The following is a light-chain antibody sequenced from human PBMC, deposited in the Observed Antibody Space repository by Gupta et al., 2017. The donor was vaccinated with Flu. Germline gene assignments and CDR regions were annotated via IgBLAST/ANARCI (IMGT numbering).Light chain of an antibody. CDR3: YSTDTSGNHRV. J-gene: IGLJ3*02. CDR2: EDS. V-gene: IGLV3-10*01. CDR1: ALPKKY. Sequence: GQTARITCSGDALPKKYAYWYQQKSGQAPVLFIYEDSKRPSGMPERFSGSSSGTMATLTIXGXQVEDEXDYYCYSTDTSGNHRVFGGGTKLTVL.